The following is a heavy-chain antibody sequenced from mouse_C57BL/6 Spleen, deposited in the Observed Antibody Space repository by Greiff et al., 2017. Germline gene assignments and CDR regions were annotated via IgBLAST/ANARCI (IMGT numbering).Heavy chain of an antibody. V-gene: IGHV1-72*01. Sequence: QVQLKQPGAELVKPGASVKLSCKASGYTFTSYWMHWVKQRPGRGLEWIGRIDPNSGGTKYNEKFKSKATLTVDKPSSTAYMQLSSLTSEDSAVYYCARGIYYYGSSGYFDVWGTGTTVTVSS. CDR2: IDPNSGGT. CDR1: GYTFTSYW. J-gene: IGHJ1*03. CDR3: ARGIYYYGSSGYFDV. D-gene: IGHD1-1*01.